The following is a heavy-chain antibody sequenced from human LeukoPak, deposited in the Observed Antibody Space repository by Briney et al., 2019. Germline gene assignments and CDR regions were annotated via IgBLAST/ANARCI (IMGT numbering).Heavy chain of an antibody. Sequence: PGGSLRLSCAASGFTFSSYAMHWVRQAPGKGLEWAAVISYDGSNKYYADSVKGRFTISRDNSKNTLYLQMNSLRAEDTAVYYCAKDPKYSGSPYYFDYWGQGTLVTVSS. CDR3: AKDPKYSGSPYYFDY. V-gene: IGHV3-30-3*01. J-gene: IGHJ4*02. D-gene: IGHD1-26*01. CDR2: ISYDGSNK. CDR1: GFTFSSYA.